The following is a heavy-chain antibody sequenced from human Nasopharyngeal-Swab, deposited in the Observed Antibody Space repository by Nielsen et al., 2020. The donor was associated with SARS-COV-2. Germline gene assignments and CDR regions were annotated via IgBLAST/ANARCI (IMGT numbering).Heavy chain of an antibody. CDR1: GFTFTTTW. V-gene: IGHV3-74*01. Sequence: GGSLRLSCAVSGFTFTTTWFQWVRQAQGKGLAWVSIINYDGTITRYADSVKGRFTVSRDNARNTVYLHMNSLEPEDTAVYFCTNGPTATTSQWFDYWGQGTLVTVSS. J-gene: IGHJ4*02. CDR3: TNGPTATTSQWFDY. D-gene: IGHD2-2*01. CDR2: INYDGTIT.